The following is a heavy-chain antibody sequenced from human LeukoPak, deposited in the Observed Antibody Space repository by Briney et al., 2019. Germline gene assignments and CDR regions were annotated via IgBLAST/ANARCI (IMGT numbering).Heavy chain of an antibody. Sequence: GGSLRLSCAASGFTFSSYAMSWVRQAPGKGLEWVSAISGSGGSTYYADSVKGRITISKDNSKNTLYLQMNSLRAEDTAVYYCAKADWNHPFDYWGQGTLVTVSS. CDR2: ISGSGGST. CDR1: GFTFSSYA. V-gene: IGHV3-23*01. D-gene: IGHD1-1*01. CDR3: AKADWNHPFDY. J-gene: IGHJ4*02.